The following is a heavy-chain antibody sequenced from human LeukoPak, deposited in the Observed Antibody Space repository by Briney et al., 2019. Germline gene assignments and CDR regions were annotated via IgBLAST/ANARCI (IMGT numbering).Heavy chain of an antibody. Sequence: SETLSLTCTVSGGSISSSSYYWGWIRQPPGKGLEWIGSIYYSGSTYYNPSLKSRVTISVDTSKNQFSLKLSSVTAADTAVYYCARGGATIFGVVKGFGYWGQGTLVTVSS. CDR2: IYYSGST. D-gene: IGHD3-3*01. CDR1: GGSISSSSYY. J-gene: IGHJ4*02. V-gene: IGHV4-39*07. CDR3: ARGGATIFGVVKGFGY.